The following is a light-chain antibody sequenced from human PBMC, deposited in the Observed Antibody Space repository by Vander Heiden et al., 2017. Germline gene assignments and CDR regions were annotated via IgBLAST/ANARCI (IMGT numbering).Light chain of an antibody. J-gene: IGKJ2*01. Sequence: DIVLTQPPGTLSLSPGERATLSCRASQSVSSGYLAWYQQRPGQAPRLLIYGVSSRATGIPDRFSGSGSGTDFTLTISRLEPEDFAVYYCQQYGSSPYTFGQGTRLDI. CDR2: GVS. V-gene: IGKV3-20*01. CDR1: QSVSSGY. CDR3: QQYGSSPYT.